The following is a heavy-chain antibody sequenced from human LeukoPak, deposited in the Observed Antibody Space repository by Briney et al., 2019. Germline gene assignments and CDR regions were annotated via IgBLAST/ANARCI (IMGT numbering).Heavy chain of an antibody. V-gene: IGHV3-23*01. CDR3: AIPRKDHDTFDS. Sequence: GGSLRLSCAASGFTFSRYVMNWVRQAPGKGLEWVSAITGHDDRTYYADSARGRFTISRDNSKNTLSLQMNSLRAEDTAVYYCAIPRKDHDTFDSWGQGTLVIVSS. CDR2: ITGHDDRT. J-gene: IGHJ4*02. CDR1: GFTFSRYV. D-gene: IGHD3-22*01.